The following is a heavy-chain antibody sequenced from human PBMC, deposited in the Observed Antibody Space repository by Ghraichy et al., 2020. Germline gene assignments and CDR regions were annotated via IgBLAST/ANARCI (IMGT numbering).Heavy chain of an antibody. CDR2: IYHNGNT. Sequence: SETLSLTCTVSGYSISSGYFWGWIRQPPGEGLEVIGSIYHNGNTYYNPSLKSRVTLSLDTSQNHFSLKLSSVTVADTAVYYCARPEYSGWYYFDFWGQGVLVTGSS. CDR3: ARPEYSGWYYFDF. CDR1: GYSISSGYF. J-gene: IGHJ4*02. D-gene: IGHD6-19*01. V-gene: IGHV4-38-2*02.